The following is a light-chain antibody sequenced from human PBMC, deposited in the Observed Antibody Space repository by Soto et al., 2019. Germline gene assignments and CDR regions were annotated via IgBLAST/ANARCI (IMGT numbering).Light chain of an antibody. Sequence: EIVMTQSPATLSVSPGERATLSCRASLSISINLAWYQQKSGQAPRLLMYGASTRATDIPARFSGGGSGTEFTLTISSLQSEDFAVYYCQQYNNWPYTFGQGTKLEIK. J-gene: IGKJ2*01. CDR1: LSISIN. V-gene: IGKV3-15*01. CDR2: GAS. CDR3: QQYNNWPYT.